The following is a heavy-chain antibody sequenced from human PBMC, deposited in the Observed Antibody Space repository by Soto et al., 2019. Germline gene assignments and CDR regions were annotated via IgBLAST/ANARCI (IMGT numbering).Heavy chain of an antibody. CDR2: LYGNDDD. CDR3: AHSRIKDPFDY. Sequence: QITLKESGPTLVKPTQTLTLTCSFSGFSLNTGEEGVGWVRQPPGKTLECLALLYGNDDDRYSPSLESRLTVTKDTSKNQVFLTVTNLDPADTATYYCAHSRIKDPFDYWGQGALVIVSA. J-gene: IGHJ4*02. V-gene: IGHV2-5*01. CDR1: GFSLNTGEEG.